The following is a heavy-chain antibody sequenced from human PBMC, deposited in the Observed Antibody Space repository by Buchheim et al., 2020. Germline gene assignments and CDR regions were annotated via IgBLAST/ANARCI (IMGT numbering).Heavy chain of an antibody. J-gene: IGHJ6*03. V-gene: IGHV3-30*18. Sequence: QVQLVESGGGVVQPGRSLRLSCAASGFTFSSYGMHWVRQAPGKGLEWVAVISYDGSNKYYADYVKGRLTISRDNSKNTLYLQMNSLRAEDTAVYYCAKDGAVINYYYYYMDVWGKGTT. D-gene: IGHD3-16*01. CDR2: ISYDGSNK. CDR1: GFTFSSYG. CDR3: AKDGAVINYYYYYMDV.